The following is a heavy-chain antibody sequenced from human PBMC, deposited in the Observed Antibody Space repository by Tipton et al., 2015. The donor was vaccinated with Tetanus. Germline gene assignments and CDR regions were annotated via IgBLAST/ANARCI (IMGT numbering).Heavy chain of an antibody. CDR2: IYYSGST. CDR3: ARDSSTVSFDY. V-gene: IGHV4-59*01. J-gene: IGHJ4*02. D-gene: IGHD4-17*01. CDR1: GGSISSYY. Sequence: TLSLTCTVSGGSISSYYWSWIRQPPGKGLEWIGYIYYSGSTNYNPSLKSRVTISVDTSKNQFSLKLSSVTAADTTVYYCARDSSTVSFDYWGQGTLVTVSS.